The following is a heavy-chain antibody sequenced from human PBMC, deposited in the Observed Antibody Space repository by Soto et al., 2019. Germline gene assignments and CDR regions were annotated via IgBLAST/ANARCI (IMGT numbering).Heavy chain of an antibody. CDR2: ISAYNGNT. CDR1: GYTFTSYG. J-gene: IGHJ3*02. D-gene: IGHD4-17*01. Sequence: ASVKVSCKASGYTFTSYGISWVRQAPGQGLEWMGWISAYNGNTNYAQKLQGRATMTTDTSTSTAYMELRSLRSDDTAVYYCARDLNDYGDYLDAFDIWGQGTMVTVSS. CDR3: ARDLNDYGDYLDAFDI. V-gene: IGHV1-18*01.